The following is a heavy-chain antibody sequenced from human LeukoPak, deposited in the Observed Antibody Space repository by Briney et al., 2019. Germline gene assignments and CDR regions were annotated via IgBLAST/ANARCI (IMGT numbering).Heavy chain of an antibody. CDR3: ARDRHDFWSGYYRGLAL. D-gene: IGHD3-3*01. Sequence: GGSLRLSCAASGFTFSSYGMHWVRQAPGKGLEWVAVIWYDGSNKYYADSVKGRFTISRDNSKNTLYLQMNSLRAEDTAVYYCARDRHDFWSGYYRGLALWGQGTLVTVSS. V-gene: IGHV3-33*01. CDR2: IWYDGSNK. J-gene: IGHJ4*02. CDR1: GFTFSSYG.